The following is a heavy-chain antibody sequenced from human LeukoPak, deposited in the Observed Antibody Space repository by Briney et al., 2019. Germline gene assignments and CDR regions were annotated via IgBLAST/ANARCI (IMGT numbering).Heavy chain of an antibody. D-gene: IGHD2-2*01. V-gene: IGHV1-2*02. CDR1: EYTFTSYY. J-gene: IGHJ6*03. CDR2: INPNSGGA. CDR3: TRDNSCSSSSCGNSYIDV. Sequence: GASVSVSCTPSEYTFTSYYVHWGRQAPGHRLEGLGWINPNSGGANYPRKFQGKVTMTRDTSISTAYMELNSLKSDDTAVYYCTRDNSCSSSSCGNSYIDVWGKGTTVTVAS.